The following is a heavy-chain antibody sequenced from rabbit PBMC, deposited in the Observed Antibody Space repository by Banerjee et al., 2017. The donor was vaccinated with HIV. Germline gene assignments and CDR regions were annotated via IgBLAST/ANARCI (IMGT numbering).Heavy chain of an antibody. D-gene: IGHD8-1*01. CDR2: IDTGSGST. CDR1: GIDFSSYYW. Sequence: QSLEESGGGLVKPGGTLTLTCKASGIDFSSYYWMCWVRQAPGKGLEWIGCIDTGSGSTWYASWAKGRFTITGSTSLNTVTLQLNSLTAADTATYFCARNDAGSSYWNLWGPGTLVTVS. J-gene: IGHJ4*01. CDR3: ARNDAGSSYWNL. V-gene: IGHV1S43*01.